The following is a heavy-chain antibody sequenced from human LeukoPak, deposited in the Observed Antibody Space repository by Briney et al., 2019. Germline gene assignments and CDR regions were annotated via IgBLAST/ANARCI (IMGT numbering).Heavy chain of an antibody. V-gene: IGHV3-74*01. CDR2: INTDQSST. J-gene: IGHJ6*02. CDR1: GFIFNNYW. CDR3: ARDGYCSGGRCYGMDV. D-gene: IGHD2-15*01. Sequence: PGGSLRLSCAASGFIFNNYWMHWVRQDAGKGLIWGARINTDQSSTSYADSVQGRFTIFRDNAKNTLYLQMNSLRVEDTAVYYCARDGYCSGGRCYGMDVWGQGTTVTVSS.